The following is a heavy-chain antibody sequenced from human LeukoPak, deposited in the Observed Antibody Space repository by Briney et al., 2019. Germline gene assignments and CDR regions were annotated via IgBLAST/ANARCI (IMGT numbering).Heavy chain of an antibody. CDR2: IYYSGST. D-gene: IGHD3/OR15-3a*01. J-gene: IGHJ4*02. Sequence: SETLSLTCTVSGGSISSSSYYWSWIRQHPGKGLEWIGYIYYSGSTYYNPSLKSRVTISVDTSKNQFSLKLSSVTAADTAVYYCARARQSSRDFDYWGQGTLVTVSS. V-gene: IGHV4-31*03. CDR1: GGSISSSSYY. CDR3: ARARQSSRDFDY.